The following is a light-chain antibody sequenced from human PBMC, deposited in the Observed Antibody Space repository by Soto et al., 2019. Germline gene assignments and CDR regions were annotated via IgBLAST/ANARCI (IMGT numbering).Light chain of an antibody. J-gene: IGLJ1*01. CDR3: TSYISSSAFFV. Sequence: QSALTQPASVSGTPGQSVTISCTGSASDIGRYDYVSWYQQYPGNTPKLLIYEVSHRPSGVSDRFSGSKSGDTASLTISGVQFQDEATYYCTSYISSSAFFVFGTATKVTV. CDR1: ASDIGRYDY. V-gene: IGLV2-14*03. CDR2: EVS.